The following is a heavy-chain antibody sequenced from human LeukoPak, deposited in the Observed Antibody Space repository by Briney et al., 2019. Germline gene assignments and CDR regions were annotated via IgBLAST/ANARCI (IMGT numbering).Heavy chain of an antibody. J-gene: IGHJ4*02. D-gene: IGHD3-22*01. CDR3: AGEIGDSSGYYYVFDY. CDR1: GGYISSYY. V-gene: IGHV4-59*01. Sequence: PSETLSLTCTVSGGYISSYYWSWIRQPPGKGLEWIGYIYYSGSTNYNPSLKSRVTISVDTSKNQFSLKLSSVTAADTAVYYCAGEIGDSSGYYYVFDYWGQGTLVTVSS. CDR2: IYYSGST.